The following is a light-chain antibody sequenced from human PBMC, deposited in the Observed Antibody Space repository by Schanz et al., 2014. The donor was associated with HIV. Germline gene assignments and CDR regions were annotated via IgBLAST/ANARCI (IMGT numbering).Light chain of an antibody. CDR2: DND. Sequence: QSVLTQPPSVSAAPGQNVIISCSGSNSNIAINYVSWYQQVPGRAPRLLIYDNDKRPSGIPDRFSGSKSGTSATLAITGLQTGDEADYYCGTWDSSLSVGALFGGGTKLTVL. J-gene: IGLJ2*01. V-gene: IGLV1-51*01. CDR3: GTWDSSLSVGAL. CDR1: NSNIAINY.